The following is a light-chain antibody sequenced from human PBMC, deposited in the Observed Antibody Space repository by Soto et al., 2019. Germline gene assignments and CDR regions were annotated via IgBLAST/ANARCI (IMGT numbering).Light chain of an antibody. CDR2: GAS. CDR3: QQYGTLPTT. CDR1: QTIDNT. J-gene: IGKJ3*01. V-gene: IGKV3-20*01. Sequence: EIVMTQSPATLSLSPGERATLSCRASQTIDNTLAWYQQKPGQAPRLLIYGASTRATGIPDRFSGSGSGTDFTLTISRLEPEDFTVYYCQQYGTLPTTFGPGTKVDIK.